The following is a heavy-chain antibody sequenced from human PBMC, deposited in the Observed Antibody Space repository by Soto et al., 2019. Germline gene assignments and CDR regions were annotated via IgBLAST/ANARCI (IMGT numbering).Heavy chain of an antibody. D-gene: IGHD1-1*01. CDR2: IWYDGRTI. Sequence: GGSMRLSCAAYGFTFTNYGMHWVRQAPGKGLEWVAIIWYDGRTINYADSVNGRLNISRDNAKNTLSLQMNILRVEDTAVYFSATAGNSRFDNWGLRTMVTVSS. CDR1: GFTFTNYG. J-gene: IGHJ4*02. CDR3: ATAGNSRFDN. V-gene: IGHV3-33*03.